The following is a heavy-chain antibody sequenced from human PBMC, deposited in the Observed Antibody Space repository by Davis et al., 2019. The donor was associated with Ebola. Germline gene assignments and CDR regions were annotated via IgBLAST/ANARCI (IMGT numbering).Heavy chain of an antibody. V-gene: IGHV4-30-4*07. Sequence: SELLSPTCPLPAASTSSGGYSWSWIRQPPGKGREWIGYIYYSGSTYYNPSLKSRVTISVDTSKNQFSLKLSFVTAADTAGYYCDRGGHRWLRLIDYWGQGTLVTVSS. CDR2: IYYSGST. CDR3: DRGGHRWLRLIDY. J-gene: IGHJ4*02. D-gene: IGHD5-12*01. CDR1: AASTSSGGYS.